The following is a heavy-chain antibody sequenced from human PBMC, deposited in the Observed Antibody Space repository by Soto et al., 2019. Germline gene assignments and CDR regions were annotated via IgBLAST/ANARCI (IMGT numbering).Heavy chain of an antibody. D-gene: IGHD5-12*01. CDR1: GYTFTSYD. CDR2: MNPNSGNT. Sequence: QVQLVQSGAEVKKPGASVKVSCKASGYTFTSYDINWVRQATGQGLEWMGWMNPNSGNTGYAQKSQGRVTMTRNTSISTAYMELSSLRSEDTAVYYCARIGYSGYDYYYYYYMDVWGKGTTVTVSS. CDR3: ARIGYSGYDYYYYYYMDV. V-gene: IGHV1-8*01. J-gene: IGHJ6*03.